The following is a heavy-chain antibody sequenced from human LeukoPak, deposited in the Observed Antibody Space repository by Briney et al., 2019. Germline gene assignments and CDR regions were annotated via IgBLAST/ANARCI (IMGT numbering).Heavy chain of an antibody. CDR3: ARLLTGLYYFDY. CDR1: GGSISSSSYY. CDR2: IYYSGST. V-gene: IGHV4-39*01. Sequence: PSETLSLTCTVSGGSISSSSYYWGWIRQPPWKGLEWIGSIYYSGSTYYNPSLKSRVTISVDTSKNQFSLKLSSVTAADTAVYYCARLLTGLYYFDYWGQGTLVTVSS. D-gene: IGHD3-9*01. J-gene: IGHJ4*02.